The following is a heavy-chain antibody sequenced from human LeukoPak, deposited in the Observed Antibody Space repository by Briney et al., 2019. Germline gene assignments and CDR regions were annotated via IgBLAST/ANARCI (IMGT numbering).Heavy chain of an antibody. Sequence: GASVKVSCKASGYTFTGYYMHWVRQAPGQGLEWMGWINPPSGGTNSAQKFQGRVTMTRDTSISTAYMELSRLRSDDTAVYYCARGLRVGGIAAATWGQETLVTVSS. CDR1: GYTFTGYY. D-gene: IGHD6-13*01. CDR3: ARGLRVGGIAAAT. V-gene: IGHV1-2*02. CDR2: INPPSGGT. J-gene: IGHJ5*02.